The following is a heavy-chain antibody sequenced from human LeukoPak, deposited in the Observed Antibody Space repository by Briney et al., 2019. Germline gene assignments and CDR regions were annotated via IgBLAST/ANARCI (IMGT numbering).Heavy chain of an antibody. CDR3: ARWDKEMATLRAPYY. J-gene: IGHJ4*02. D-gene: IGHD5-24*01. CDR2: IYPGDSDT. CDR1: GYSFTSYW. Sequence: GESLKISCKGSGYSFTSYWIGWVRQMPGKGLEWMWSIYPGDSDTRYSPSFQGQVTISADKSISTAYLQWSSLKASDTAMYYCARWDKEMATLRAPYYWGQGTLVTVSS. V-gene: IGHV5-51*01.